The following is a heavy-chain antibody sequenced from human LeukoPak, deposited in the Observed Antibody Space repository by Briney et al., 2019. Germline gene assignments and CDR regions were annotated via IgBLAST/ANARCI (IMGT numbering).Heavy chain of an antibody. CDR2: ISTSNTFI. CDR1: GFTFTTFT. V-gene: IGHV3-21*01. J-gene: IGHJ5*02. CDR3: ARDPSVWYGWFDP. Sequence: GGSLRLSCAASGFTFTTFTMNWVRQAPGKGLEWVSSISTSNTFIYYADSVKGRFTISRDNANNSLYLQMNSLRAEDTAVYYCARDPSVWYGWFDPWGQGTLVTVSS. D-gene: IGHD6-13*01.